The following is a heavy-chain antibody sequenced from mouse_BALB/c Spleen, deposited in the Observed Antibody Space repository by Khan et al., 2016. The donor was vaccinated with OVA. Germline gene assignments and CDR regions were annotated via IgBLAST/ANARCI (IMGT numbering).Heavy chain of an antibody. D-gene: IGHD2-2*01. J-gene: IGHJ3*01. CDR3: ARREKYGYDPSWFAY. CDR2: IDPSDSET. CDR1: GYTFTSYW. V-gene: IGHV1-61*01. Sequence: QVQLQQPGAELVRPGASVKLSCKASGYTFTSYWMNWVKQRPGHGLEWIGRIDPSDSETHSNQMFKDKATLTVDKSSSTASMQLSSLTSEDSAVYYCARREKYGYDPSWFAYWGQGTLVTVSA.